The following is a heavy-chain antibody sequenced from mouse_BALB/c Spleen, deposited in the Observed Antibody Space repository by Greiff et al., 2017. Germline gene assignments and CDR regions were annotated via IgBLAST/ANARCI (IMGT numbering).Heavy chain of an antibody. Sequence: EVMLVESGGGLVQPGGSLRLSCATSGFTFSDFYMEWVRQPPGKRLEWIAASRNKANDYTTEYSASVKGRFIVSRDTSQSILYLQMNALRAEDTAIYYCARDAYYYGSSPYAMDYWGQGTSVTVSS. CDR1: GFTFSDFY. CDR3: ARDAYYYGSSPYAMDY. CDR2: SRNKANDYTT. D-gene: IGHD1-1*01. J-gene: IGHJ4*01. V-gene: IGHV7-1*02.